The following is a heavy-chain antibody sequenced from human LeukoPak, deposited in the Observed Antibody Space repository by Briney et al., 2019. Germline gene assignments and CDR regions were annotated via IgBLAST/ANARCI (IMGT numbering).Heavy chain of an antibody. J-gene: IGHJ4*02. Sequence: GGSLRLSCAASVFTFSSYSMNWVRHAPWKGREWVLGISGSGGSTYYADSVKGRVTISRDNSKNTLYLQMNSLRAEDTAVYYCAKDLSSSWNYFDYWGQGTLVTVSS. CDR1: VFTFSSYS. V-gene: IGHV3-23*01. D-gene: IGHD6-13*01. CDR3: AKDLSSSWNYFDY. CDR2: ISGSGGST.